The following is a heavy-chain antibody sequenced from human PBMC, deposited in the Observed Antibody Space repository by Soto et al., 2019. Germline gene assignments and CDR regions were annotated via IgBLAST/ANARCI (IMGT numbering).Heavy chain of an antibody. CDR3: ARGEREYQPLYGSIADPNYYYYGMDV. CDR2: ISSSSSYI. J-gene: IGHJ6*02. CDR1: GFTFSSYS. Sequence: GGSLRLSCAASGFTFSSYSMNWVRQAPGKGLEWVSSISSSSSYIYYADSVKGRFTISRDNAKNSLYLQMNSLRAEDTAVYYWARGEREYQPLYGSIADPNYYYYGMDVWGQGTTVTVSS. D-gene: IGHD2-2*02. V-gene: IGHV3-21*01.